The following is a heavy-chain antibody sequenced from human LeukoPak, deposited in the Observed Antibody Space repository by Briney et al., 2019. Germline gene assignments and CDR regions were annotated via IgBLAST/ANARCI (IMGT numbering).Heavy chain of an antibody. Sequence: ASVKVSCKASGFTFNNYYIHWVRQAPGQGLEWMGVISPFCTSTTYAHQLQGRITMTMDTSTSTVYMELSSLRSEDTAVYYCAKEGAQGAYDSRGYYYRGFDYWGQGTLVTVSS. J-gene: IGHJ4*02. CDR2: ISPFCTST. CDR1: GFTFNNYY. D-gene: IGHD3-22*01. V-gene: IGHV1-46*02. CDR3: AKEGAQGAYDSRGYYYRGFDY.